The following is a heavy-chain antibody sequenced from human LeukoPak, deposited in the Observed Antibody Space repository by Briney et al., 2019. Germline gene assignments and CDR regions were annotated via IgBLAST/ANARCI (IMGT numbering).Heavy chain of an antibody. CDR2: IYYSGST. Sequence: KASETLSLTCTVSGASVTDYYWSWIRQSPGKGLEWIGYIYYSGSTNYNPSLKSRVTISVDTSKNQFSLKLSSVTAADTAVYYCARAGSVVEESYYMDVWGKGTTVTVSS. J-gene: IGHJ6*03. CDR1: GASVTDYY. V-gene: IGHV4-59*02. CDR3: ARAGSVVEESYYMDV. D-gene: IGHD2-15*01.